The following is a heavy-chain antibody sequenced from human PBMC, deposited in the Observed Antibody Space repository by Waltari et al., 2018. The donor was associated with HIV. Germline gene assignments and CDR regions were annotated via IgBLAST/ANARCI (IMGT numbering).Heavy chain of an antibody. J-gene: IGHJ2*01. CDR3: AKDISANYYDSQGGWYYDL. Sequence: QLQLVESGGGVVQPGRSLRLSCAASGFTFNTYGMHWVRQAPGKGLDWVAVISYDGSNKDYGDSVKGRFTISKDNTKSTLYLQMNSLRAEDTAVYYCAKDISANYYDSQGGWYYDLWGRGTLVTVSS. V-gene: IGHV3-30*18. D-gene: IGHD3-22*01. CDR1: GFTFNTYG. CDR2: ISYDGSNK.